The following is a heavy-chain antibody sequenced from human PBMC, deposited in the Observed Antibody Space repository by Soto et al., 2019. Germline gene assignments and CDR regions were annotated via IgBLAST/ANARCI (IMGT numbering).Heavy chain of an antibody. V-gene: IGHV3-11*01. CDR1: GFTFSDYY. CDR3: AKDLTWNQADY. D-gene: IGHD1-1*01. J-gene: IGHJ4*02. CDR2: ISSSGSTI. Sequence: GSLRLSCAASGFTFSDYYMSWIRQAPGKGLEWVSYISSSGSTIYYADSVKGRFTISRDNAKNSLYLQMNSLRAEDTAVYYCAKDLTWNQADYWGQGALVTVSS.